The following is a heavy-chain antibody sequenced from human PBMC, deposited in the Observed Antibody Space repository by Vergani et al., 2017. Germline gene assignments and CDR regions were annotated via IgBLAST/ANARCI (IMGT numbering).Heavy chain of an antibody. J-gene: IGHJ4*02. Sequence: QVQLVQSGAEVQKPGASVKVSCKASGYSFTRYDIHWVRLTTGQGLEWMGWMNPHSGNTGYGEKFQGRVTLTRNAAINTAYMELTVLRFDDTAVYYCTRGWYYDSIAYWAYWGQGTLVTVSS. CDR3: TRGWYYDSIAYWAY. CDR1: GYSFTRYD. CDR2: MNPHSGNT. V-gene: IGHV1-8*01. D-gene: IGHD3-22*01.